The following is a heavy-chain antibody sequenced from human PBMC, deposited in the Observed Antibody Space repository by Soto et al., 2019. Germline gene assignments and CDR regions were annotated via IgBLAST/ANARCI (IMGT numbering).Heavy chain of an antibody. D-gene: IGHD1-26*01. CDR1: GYTSSIYG. V-gene: IGHV1-18*04. CDR3: ARDVSGGTYPWFFDL. Sequence: ASVKVSCKASGYTSSIYGISWVRQAPGQGLEWMAWISGYNGNIKYAQKFQGRVTVATDTTTTGVYMELRSLRSDDTAVYYCARDVSGGTYPWFFDLWG. J-gene: IGHJ2*01. CDR2: ISGYNGNI.